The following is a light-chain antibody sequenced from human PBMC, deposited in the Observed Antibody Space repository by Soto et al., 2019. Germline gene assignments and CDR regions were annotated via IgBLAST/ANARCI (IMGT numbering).Light chain of an antibody. CDR2: AAS. J-gene: IGKJ5*01. CDR1: QTIDSY. V-gene: IGKV1-39*01. Sequence: DIQLTQSPPSLSATVGDRVTITCRASQTIDSYLNWFQQKPGMAPKLLIYAASKLQSGVPSRFRGSGSGTDFTLTIDTLQPDDFASYYCQQTRSGITFGQGTRREIK. CDR3: QQTRSGIT.